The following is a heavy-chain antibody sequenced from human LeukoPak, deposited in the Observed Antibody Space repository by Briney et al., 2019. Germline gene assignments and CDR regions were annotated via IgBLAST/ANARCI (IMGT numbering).Heavy chain of an antibody. CDR3: ARAVIAVAATSAFDI. CDR1: GGSISSYY. V-gene: IGHV4-59*01. CDR2: IYYSGST. Sequence: SETLPLTCTVSGGSISSYYWSWIRQPPGKGLEWIGYIYYSGSTNYNPSLKSRVTISVDTSKNQFSLKLSSVTAADTAVYYCARAVIAVAATSAFDIWGQGTMVTVSS. D-gene: IGHD6-19*01. J-gene: IGHJ3*02.